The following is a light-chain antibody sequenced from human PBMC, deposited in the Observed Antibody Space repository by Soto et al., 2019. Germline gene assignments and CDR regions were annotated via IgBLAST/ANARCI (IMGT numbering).Light chain of an antibody. CDR1: QSISSW. CDR2: KAS. CDR3: PQYNIYSPRNP. Sequence: DIPMTQSPSTLSASVGDRVTITCRASQSISSWLAWYQQKPGKAPKLLIYKASYLESGVPSRFSGSGSGTEFTLTISSLQPDDFATYYCPQYNIYSPRNPFGQGTKVEIK. J-gene: IGKJ1*01. V-gene: IGKV1-5*03.